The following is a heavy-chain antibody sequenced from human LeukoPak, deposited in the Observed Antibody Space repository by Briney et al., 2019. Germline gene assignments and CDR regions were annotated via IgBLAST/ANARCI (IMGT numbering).Heavy chain of an antibody. CDR2: IYYSGST. V-gene: IGHV4-59*08. Sequence: SETLSLTCTVSGGSISSHFWSWIRQPPGKGLEWIGYIYYSGSTYYNPSLKSRVTISVDTSKNQFSLKVSSVTAADTAVYYCARVVDTDIWFDPWGQGTLVTVSS. CDR3: ARVVDTDIWFDP. D-gene: IGHD5-18*01. J-gene: IGHJ5*02. CDR1: GGSISSHF.